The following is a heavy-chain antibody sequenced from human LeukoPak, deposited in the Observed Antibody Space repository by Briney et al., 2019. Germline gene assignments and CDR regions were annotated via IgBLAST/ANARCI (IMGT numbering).Heavy chain of an antibody. J-gene: IGHJ4*02. Sequence: ASVNVSCKASGYTFTGYYMHWVRQAPGQGLEWMGRINPNSGDTNYAQKFQGRVTMTRDTSITTAYMELSRLTSDDTAVYYCARGLAASSYYHWGQGTLVTVSS. V-gene: IGHV1-2*06. CDR2: INPNSGDT. CDR1: GYTFTGYY. CDR3: ARGLAASSYYH. D-gene: IGHD3-3*01.